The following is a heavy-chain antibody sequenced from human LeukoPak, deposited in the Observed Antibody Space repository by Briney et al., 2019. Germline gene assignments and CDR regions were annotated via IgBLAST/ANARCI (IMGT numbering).Heavy chain of an antibody. V-gene: IGHV3-30*18. CDR2: ISYDGSNK. D-gene: IGHD6-19*01. CDR3: AKDRAPYSSGWYPLPDYYFDY. CDR1: GFTFSSYG. J-gene: IGHJ4*02. Sequence: GGSLRLSCAASGFTFSSYGMHWVRQAPGKGLEWVAVISYDGSNKYYADSVKGRFTISRDNSKNTLNLQMNSLRAEDTAVYYCAKDRAPYSSGWYPLPDYYFDYWGQGTLVTVSS.